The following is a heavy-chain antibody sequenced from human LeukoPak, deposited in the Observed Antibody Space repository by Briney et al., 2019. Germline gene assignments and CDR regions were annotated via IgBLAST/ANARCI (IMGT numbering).Heavy chain of an antibody. CDR1: GYTLTELS. J-gene: IGHJ4*02. CDR3: ATEISVYSGSYYFDY. CDR2: FDPEDGET. D-gene: IGHD1-26*01. V-gene: IGHV1-24*01. Sequence: ASVKVSCKVSGYTLTELSMHWVRQAPGKGLEWMGGFDPEDGETIYAQKFQGGVTMTEDTSTDTAYMELSSLRSEDTAVYYCATEISVYSGSYYFDYWGQGTLVTVSS.